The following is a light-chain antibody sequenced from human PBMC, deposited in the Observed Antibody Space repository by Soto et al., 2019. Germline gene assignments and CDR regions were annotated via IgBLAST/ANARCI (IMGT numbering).Light chain of an antibody. CDR1: SSDVGSYKF. CDR2: EGG. J-gene: IGLJ1*01. Sequence: QSVLTQPASVSGSPGQSITISCTGTSSDVGSYKFVSWYQQHPGKAPKLMIYEGGKRPSGVSNRFSGSKSGNTASLTISGLQAEDEADYYCCSYAGSSTWVFGTGTKVTVL. V-gene: IGLV2-23*01. CDR3: CSYAGSSTWV.